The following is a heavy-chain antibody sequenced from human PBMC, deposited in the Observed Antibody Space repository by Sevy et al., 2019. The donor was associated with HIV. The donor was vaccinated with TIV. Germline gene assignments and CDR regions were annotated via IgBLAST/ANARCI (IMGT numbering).Heavy chain of an antibody. V-gene: IGHV3-30-3*01. CDR3: ARAPNYYYYDMDV. CDR2: ISYDGSNK. CDR1: GFTFSSYA. J-gene: IGHJ6*02. Sequence: GGALRLSCAASGFTFSSYAMHWVRQAPGKGLEWVAVISYDGSNKYYADSVKGRFTISRDNSKNTLYLQMNSLRAEDTAVYYCARAPNYYYYDMDVWGQGTTVTVSS.